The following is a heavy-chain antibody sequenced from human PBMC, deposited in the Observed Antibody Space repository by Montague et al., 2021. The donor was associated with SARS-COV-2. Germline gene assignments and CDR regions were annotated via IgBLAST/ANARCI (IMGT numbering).Heavy chain of an antibody. J-gene: IGHJ4*02. CDR1: GGSFSGYY. V-gene: IGHV4-34*01. CDR3: ARGARQGYGFRLGSFDY. D-gene: IGHD3-10*01. CDR2: INHGGST. Sequence: SETLSLTCAVYGGSFSGYYWNWIRQPPGKGLEWIGEINHGGSTNYNPSLKSRVTISVDTSKNQFSLKLSSVTAADTAVYYCARGARQGYGFRLGSFDYWGQGTMVTVSS.